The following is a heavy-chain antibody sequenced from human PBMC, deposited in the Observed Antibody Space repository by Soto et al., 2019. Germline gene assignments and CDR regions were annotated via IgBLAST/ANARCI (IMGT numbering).Heavy chain of an antibody. Sequence: GASVKVSCKASGYTFTGYYMHWVRQAPGQGLEWMGWINPNSGGTNYAQKFQGRVTMTRDTSISTAYMELSRLRSDDTAVYYCARDAEIVATTLRLGYWGQGTLVTVSS. CDR3: ARDAEIVATTLRLGY. CDR1: GYTFTGYY. D-gene: IGHD5-12*01. J-gene: IGHJ4*02. V-gene: IGHV1-2*02. CDR2: INPNSGGT.